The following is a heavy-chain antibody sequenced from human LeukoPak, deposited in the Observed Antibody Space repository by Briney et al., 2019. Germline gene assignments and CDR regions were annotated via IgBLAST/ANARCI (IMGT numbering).Heavy chain of an antibody. V-gene: IGHV1-3*01. CDR3: VRVRQDYGDYVWYFDY. CDR1: GYTFTSYA. J-gene: IGHJ4*02. CDR2: INAGNGNT. D-gene: IGHD4-17*01. Sequence: ASVKVSCKASGYTFTSYAMHWVRQAPGQRLEWMGWINAGNGNTKYSQKFQGRVTITRDTSASTAYMELSSLRSEDTAVYYCVRVRQDYGDYVWYFDYWGQGTLVTVSS.